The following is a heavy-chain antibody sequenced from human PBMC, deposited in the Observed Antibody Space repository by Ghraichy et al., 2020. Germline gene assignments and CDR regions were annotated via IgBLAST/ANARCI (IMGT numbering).Heavy chain of an antibody. CDR3: AKDRSTYYHDSSGYYSH. CDR1: GFTFSNYA. Sequence: LSLTCAASGFTFSNYAMTWVRQAPGKGLEWVSAVSTSGGSTYYADSVKGRFTISRDNSKHTLYLQMNSLRAEDTAVYYCAKDRSTYYHDSSGYYSHWGQGTLVTVSS. V-gene: IGHV3-23*01. D-gene: IGHD3-22*01. CDR2: VSTSGGST. J-gene: IGHJ1*01.